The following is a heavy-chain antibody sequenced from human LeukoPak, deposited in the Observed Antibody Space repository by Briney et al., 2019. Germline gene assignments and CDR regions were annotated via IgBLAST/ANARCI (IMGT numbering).Heavy chain of an antibody. J-gene: IGHJ4*02. V-gene: IGHV4-39*07. D-gene: IGHD3-22*01. CDR1: GGSISSSSYY. CDR3: ARGYYDSSGYAFDY. CDR2: IYYSGST. Sequence: SETLSLTCTVSGGSISSSSYYWGWIRQPPGKGLEWIGSIYYSGSTYYNPSLKSRVTISVDTSKNQFSLKLSSVTAADTAVYYCARGYYDSSGYAFDYWDQGTLVTVSS.